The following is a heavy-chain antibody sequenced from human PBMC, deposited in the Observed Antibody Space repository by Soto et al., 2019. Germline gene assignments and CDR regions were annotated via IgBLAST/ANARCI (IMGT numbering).Heavy chain of an antibody. Sequence: QVQLVQSGAEVKKPGASVKVSCKASGYTFTSYAMHWVRQAPGQRLEWMGWINAGNGNTKYSQKFQGRVTITRDTSASTAYMELSSLRSEDTAVYYCARGPYYYESSGYYPYYFDYWGQGTLVTVSS. CDR1: GYTFTSYA. D-gene: IGHD3-22*01. V-gene: IGHV1-3*01. J-gene: IGHJ4*02. CDR3: ARGPYYYESSGYYPYYFDY. CDR2: INAGNGNT.